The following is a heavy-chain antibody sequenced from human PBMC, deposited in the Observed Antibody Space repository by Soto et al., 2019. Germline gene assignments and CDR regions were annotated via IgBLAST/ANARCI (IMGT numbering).Heavy chain of an antibody. CDR2: TYYRSKWYN. CDR3: GGDGRRSAWFDP. Sequence: QTLSLTCGISGDSVSSNSAAWNWIRQAPSRGLEWLGRTYYRSKWYNDYAVSVKRRITINPDTSKNQFSLQLNSVTPEDTADYYFGGDGRRSAWFDPWGQGTLVTVSS. V-gene: IGHV6-1*01. CDR1: GDSVSSNSAA. J-gene: IGHJ5*02.